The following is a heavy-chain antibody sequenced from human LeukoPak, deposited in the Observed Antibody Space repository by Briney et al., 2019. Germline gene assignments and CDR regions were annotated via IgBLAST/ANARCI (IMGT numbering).Heavy chain of an antibody. CDR2: MNPNSGNT. Sequence: APVKVSCKASGYTFTSYDINWVRQATGQGLEWMGWMNPNSGNTGYAQKFQGRVTMTRNTSISTAYMELSSLRSEDTAVYYCARSPSDILTGYYTVYFDYWGQGTLVTVSS. CDR1: GYTFTSYD. V-gene: IGHV1-8*01. D-gene: IGHD3-9*01. J-gene: IGHJ4*02. CDR3: ARSPSDILTGYYTVYFDY.